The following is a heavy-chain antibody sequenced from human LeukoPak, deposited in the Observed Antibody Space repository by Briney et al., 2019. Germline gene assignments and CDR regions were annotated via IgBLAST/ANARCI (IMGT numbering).Heavy chain of an antibody. CDR1: GFTFNNYG. Sequence: GGSLRLSCAASGFTFNNYGMHWVRQAPGKGLEWVAFIRYNGNNQYYADSVKGRFTISRDNSKNTLYLQMNSLRAEDTAVYYCAKRSYYYYMDVWGKGTTVTVSS. CDR3: AKRSYYYYMDV. CDR2: IRYNGNNQ. V-gene: IGHV3-30*02. J-gene: IGHJ6*03.